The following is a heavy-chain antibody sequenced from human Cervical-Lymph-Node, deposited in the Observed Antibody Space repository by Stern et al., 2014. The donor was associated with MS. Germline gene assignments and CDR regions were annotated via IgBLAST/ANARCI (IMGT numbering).Heavy chain of an antibody. CDR2: IHYSGTT. J-gene: IGHJ4*02. Sequence: VHLVESGPGLVKPSQTLSLTCAVTGGSISSAEYYWSWIRQSPGKGLEWIGYIHYSGTTYYNPSLKSRVTISVDTSKNQFSLNLRSVTAADTAVYYCSRDADGYSLVFGYWGRGTLVTVSS. D-gene: IGHD5-24*01. CDR1: GGSISSAEYY. V-gene: IGHV4-30-4*01. CDR3: SRDADGYSLVFGY.